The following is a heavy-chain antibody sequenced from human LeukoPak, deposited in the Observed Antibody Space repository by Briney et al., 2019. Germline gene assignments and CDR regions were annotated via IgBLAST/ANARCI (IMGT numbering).Heavy chain of an antibody. CDR2: VSYDGSNK. Sequence: GRSLRLSCAASGFTFSSYGMLWVRQAPGKGLEWVAVVSYDGSNKYYADSVKGRFTISRDNSKNTLYLQMNSLRAEDTAVYYCTSGYSYGPIDYWGQGTLVTVSS. CDR3: TSGYSYGPIDY. D-gene: IGHD5-18*01. J-gene: IGHJ4*02. CDR1: GFTFSSYG. V-gene: IGHV3-30*03.